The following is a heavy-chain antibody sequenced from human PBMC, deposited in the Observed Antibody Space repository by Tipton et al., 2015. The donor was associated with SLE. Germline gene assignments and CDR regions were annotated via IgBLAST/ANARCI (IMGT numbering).Heavy chain of an antibody. CDR1: GFTFSSYS. CDR2: ISSSSSYI. V-gene: IGHV3-21*03. J-gene: IGHJ3*02. CDR3: ARPPSSGYAFEI. D-gene: IGHD3-22*01. Sequence: SLRLSCAASGFTFSSYSMNWVRQAPGKGLEWVSSISSSSSYIYYADSVKGRFTISRDNAKNSLYLQMNSLRAEDTAVYYCARPPSSGYAFEIWGQGTTATVSS.